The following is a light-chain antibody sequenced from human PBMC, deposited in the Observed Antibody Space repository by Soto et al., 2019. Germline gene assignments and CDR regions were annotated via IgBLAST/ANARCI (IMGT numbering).Light chain of an antibody. Sequence: ETVMTQSPATLSVSPGGRATLSCWASQSVSSNLAWYQQKPGQAPRLLIYDASNRATGIPARFSGSGSGTDFTLTISSLEPEDFAVYYCQQRSNWPSTFGQGTKVDIK. CDR3: QQRSNWPST. CDR2: DAS. J-gene: IGKJ1*01. V-gene: IGKV3-11*01. CDR1: QSVSSN.